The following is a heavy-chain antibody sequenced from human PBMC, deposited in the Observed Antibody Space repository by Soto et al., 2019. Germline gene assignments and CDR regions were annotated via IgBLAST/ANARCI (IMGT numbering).Heavy chain of an antibody. CDR1: GFTFNTAW. Sequence: EVQLVESGGGLVKPGGSLRLSCSASGFTFNTAWLTWVRQAPGKGLEWVGRIRSKRDGGTAEYAAPVKGRFIIARDDSKNRMYLQMNSLNSEYAAVYYCATLRSDILSASEGRPSYFYYAMDVWGQGTTVTVSS. D-gene: IGHD3-9*01. CDR2: IRSKRDGGTA. CDR3: ATLRSDILSASEGRPSYFYYAMDV. V-gene: IGHV3-15*01. J-gene: IGHJ6*02.